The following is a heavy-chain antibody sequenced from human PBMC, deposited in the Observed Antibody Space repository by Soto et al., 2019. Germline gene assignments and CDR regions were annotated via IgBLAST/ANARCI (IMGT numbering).Heavy chain of an antibody. CDR2: ISAFNGNT. CDR1: GYTFISYG. J-gene: IGHJ4*01. V-gene: IGHV1-18*01. CDR3: ARESIPLALDY. D-gene: IGHD6-6*01. Sequence: QVQLVQSGPEVKKPGASVKVSCKASGYTFISYGISWVRQAPGQGLEWMGRISAFNGNTNYAQKVQGRVTMTTDTHTRTDHTGRRGLRSVDTALYFSARESIPLALDYRGHRTLGSVSS.